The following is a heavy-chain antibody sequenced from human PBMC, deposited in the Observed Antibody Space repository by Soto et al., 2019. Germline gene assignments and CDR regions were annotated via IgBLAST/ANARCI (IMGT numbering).Heavy chain of an antibody. D-gene: IGHD2-2*01. V-gene: IGHV3-23*01. CDR1: GFTFSSYA. CDR2: ISGSGGST. Sequence: GGSLRLSCAASGFTFSSYAMSWVRQAPGKGLEWVSAISGSGGSTYYADSVKGRFTISRDNSKNTLYLQMNSLRAEDTAVYYCAKAISIVVVAAVHDYWGQGTLVTISS. J-gene: IGHJ4*02. CDR3: AKAISIVVVAAVHDY.